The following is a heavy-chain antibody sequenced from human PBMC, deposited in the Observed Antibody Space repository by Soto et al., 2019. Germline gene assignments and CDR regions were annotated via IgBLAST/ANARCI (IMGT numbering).Heavy chain of an antibody. CDR1: GASVTSDSYY. J-gene: IGHJ4*02. Sequence: SETLSLTCSVSGASVTSDSYYWSWIRQHPGKGLEWIGYISHTGSAFYNPSLKSRVSISIDTSTDKFSLRLSSLTAADTAVYYCARWELRDFDSWGPGTLVTVSS. CDR3: ARWELRDFDS. V-gene: IGHV4-31*03. D-gene: IGHD1-7*01. CDR2: ISHTGSA.